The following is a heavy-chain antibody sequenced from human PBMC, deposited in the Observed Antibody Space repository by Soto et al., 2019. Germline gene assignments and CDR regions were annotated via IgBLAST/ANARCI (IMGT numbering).Heavy chain of an antibody. CDR3: AKAGTTIFGVVNYGMDV. J-gene: IGHJ6*02. CDR1: GFTFGSYG. Sequence: GGSLRLSCAASGFTFGSYGMHWVRQAPGKGLEWVAVISYDGSNKYYADSVKGRFTISRDNSKNTLYLQMNSLRAEDTAVYYCAKAGTTIFGVVNYGMDVWGQGTTVTVSS. CDR2: ISYDGSNK. V-gene: IGHV3-30*18. D-gene: IGHD3-3*01.